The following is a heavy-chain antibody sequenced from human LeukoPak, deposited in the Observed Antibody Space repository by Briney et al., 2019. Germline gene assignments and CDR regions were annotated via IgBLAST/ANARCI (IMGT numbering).Heavy chain of an antibody. D-gene: IGHD4-11*01. CDR3: ARAGTTVTYYYYYYMDV. CDR1: AGTFSSYA. J-gene: IGHJ6*03. V-gene: IGHV1-69*13. Sequence: ASVKVSCKASAGTFSSYAISWVRQAPGQGLEWMGGIIPIFGTANYAQKFQGRVTITADESTSTAYVELSSLRSGDTAVYYCARAGTTVTYYYYYYMDVWGKGTTVTVSS. CDR2: IIPIFGTA.